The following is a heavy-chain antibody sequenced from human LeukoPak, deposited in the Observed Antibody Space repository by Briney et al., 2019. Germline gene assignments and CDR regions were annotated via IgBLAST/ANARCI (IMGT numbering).Heavy chain of an antibody. CDR3: AVDTNNYYGSGSFDY. V-gene: IGHV5-51*01. D-gene: IGHD3-10*01. CDR1: GYTFTSYW. J-gene: IGHJ4*02. CDR2: IYPGDSDT. Sequence: GESLKISCRGSGYTFTSYWIGWVRQMPGKGLEWMGIIYPGDSDTRYSPSFQGQVTISAEKSISTAYLQWSSLQASDTAMYYCAVDTNNYYGSGSFDYWGQGTLVTVSS.